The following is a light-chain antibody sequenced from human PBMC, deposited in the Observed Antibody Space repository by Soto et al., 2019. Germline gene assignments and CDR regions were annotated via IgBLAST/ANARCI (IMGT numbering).Light chain of an antibody. CDR2: CAS. CDR3: QQYYSTPT. V-gene: IGKV4-1*01. Sequence: DIVMTQSPDSLAVSLGERATINCKSSQSVLYSSNNKNYLAWYQQKPGQPPKLLIYCASTRESGVPDRFSGRGSGTDFTLTISSLLAEDVAVYYCQQYYSTPTFGQGTKLEIK. J-gene: IGKJ2*01. CDR1: QSVLYSSNNKNY.